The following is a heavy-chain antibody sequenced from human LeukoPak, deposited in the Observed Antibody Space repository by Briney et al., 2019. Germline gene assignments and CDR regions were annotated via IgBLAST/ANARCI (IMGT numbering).Heavy chain of an antibody. CDR1: GYTFTKYA. D-gene: IGHD3-22*01. V-gene: IGHV7-4-1*02. CDR2: IDTNTGNP. Sequence: ASVKVSRKGSGYTFTKYAISWVRQATGQGLEYMGWIDTNTGNPTYAQGFTGRFVFSLDTSVSTAYLQISSLKAEDSAIYFCANGYDSSGFFAYWGQGTLVTVSS. CDR3: ANGYDSSGFFAY. J-gene: IGHJ4*02.